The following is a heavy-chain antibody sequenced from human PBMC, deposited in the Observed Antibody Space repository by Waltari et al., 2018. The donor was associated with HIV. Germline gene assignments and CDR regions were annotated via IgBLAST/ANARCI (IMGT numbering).Heavy chain of an antibody. CDR2: IKQDGSEK. CDR3: ARMGLMMYAIGAFDI. CDR1: GLTFSLQW. Sequence: EVQRVESGGGLVQPGGSLRLSWAAAGLTFSLQWRSWVRQAPGKGLEWVANIKQDGSEKHYVDSVKGRFTISRDNAKKSLYLQMNSLRAEDTAVYYCARMGLMMYAIGAFDIWGQGTMVTVSS. J-gene: IGHJ3*02. V-gene: IGHV3-7*01. D-gene: IGHD2-8*01.